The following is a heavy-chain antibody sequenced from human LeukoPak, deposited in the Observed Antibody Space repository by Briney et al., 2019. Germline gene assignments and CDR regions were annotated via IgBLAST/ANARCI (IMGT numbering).Heavy chain of an antibody. CDR2: LSGSARST. J-gene: IGHJ5*02. CDR3: ATDLRTPSA. Sequence: PGGSLRLSCAASGFTFSSYAMSWVRQAPGKGLEWVSSLSGSARSTYYADSVKGRFTISRDNLKNTLYLQMNSLRAEDTAVHYCATDLRTPSAWGQGTLVTVSS. CDR1: GFTFSSYA. D-gene: IGHD1-14*01. V-gene: IGHV3-23*01.